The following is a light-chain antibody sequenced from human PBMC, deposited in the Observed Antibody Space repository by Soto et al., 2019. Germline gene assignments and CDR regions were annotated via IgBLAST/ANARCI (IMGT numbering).Light chain of an antibody. J-gene: IGLJ2*01. V-gene: IGLV2-14*01. CDR3: SSYTGTITQ. CDR2: EVS. Sequence: QSALTQPASVSGSPGQSITISRTGTSSDVGGYNYVSWYQQHPGKAPKLVIYEVSYRPSGVSDRFSGSKSGNTASLTISGLQAEDEADYYCSSYTGTITQFGGGTKVTVL. CDR1: SSDVGGYNY.